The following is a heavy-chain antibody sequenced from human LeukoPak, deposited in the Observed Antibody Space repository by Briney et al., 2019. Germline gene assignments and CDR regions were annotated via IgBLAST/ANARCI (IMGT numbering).Heavy chain of an antibody. D-gene: IGHD6-19*01. CDR1: GFTFSSYA. CDR2: ISGSGGST. CDR3: AVTETQWLAHIDDY. Sequence: PGGSLRLFCAASGFTFSSYAMSWVRQAPGKGLEWVSAISGSGGSTYYADSVKGRFTISRDNSKNTLYLQMNSLRAEDTAVYYCAVTETQWLAHIDDYWGQGTLVTVSS. J-gene: IGHJ4*02. V-gene: IGHV3-23*01.